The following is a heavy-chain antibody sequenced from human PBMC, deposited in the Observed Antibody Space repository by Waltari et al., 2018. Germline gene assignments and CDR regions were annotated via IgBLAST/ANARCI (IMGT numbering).Heavy chain of an antibody. CDR3: ARDSGTVQGFFDP. V-gene: IGHV1-2*02. J-gene: IGHJ5*02. CDR2: IHPYTGDT. CDR1: LHTGTP. D-gene: IGHD3-10*01. Sequence: QVQLVQSGAEVKEPGASVKVSCRTSLHTGTPIHWVRQAPGQGLEWMGWIHPYTGDTNYAQKFQGRVTLTRDTSLTTAYMEVTSLTSDDSAVYYCARDSGTVQGFFDPWGQGTLVTVSS.